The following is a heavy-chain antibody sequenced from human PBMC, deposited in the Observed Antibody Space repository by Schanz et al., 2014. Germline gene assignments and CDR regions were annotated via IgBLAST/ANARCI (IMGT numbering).Heavy chain of an antibody. V-gene: IGHV7-4-1*02. D-gene: IGHD7-27*01. Sequence: QVQLVQSGSELTRPGASVKVSCKASGYNFTTYTMNWVRQAPGQGLEWMGWINTNTGNPTYAQGFTGRFVFSLDTSVSRAYLQISFLKADDTAVFFCARGEANWGQYWGQGTLVTVSS. CDR1: GYNFTTYT. CDR2: INTNTGNP. CDR3: ARGEANWGQY. J-gene: IGHJ4*02.